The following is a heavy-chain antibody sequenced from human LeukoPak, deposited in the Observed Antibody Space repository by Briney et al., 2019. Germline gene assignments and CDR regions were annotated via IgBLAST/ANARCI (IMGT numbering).Heavy chain of an antibody. Sequence: PGGALRLSCAASGFTFSDYYMSWIRQAPGEGREWVSYITNSGNTRYYANSVNGRVTTSRDNAQNSLYLQMNRLRAGDTAVYSCAKDTGDRSRWSDGFDISGQGQMVPVSS. J-gene: IGHJ3*02. D-gene: IGHD6-13*01. CDR1: GFTFSDYY. V-gene: IGHV3-11*01. CDR2: ITNSGNTR. CDR3: AKDTGDRSRWSDGFDI.